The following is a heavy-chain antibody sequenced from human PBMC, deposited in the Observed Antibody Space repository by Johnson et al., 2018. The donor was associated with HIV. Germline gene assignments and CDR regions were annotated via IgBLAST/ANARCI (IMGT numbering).Heavy chain of an antibody. V-gene: IGHV3-20*04. Sequence: VQLVESGGGVVQPGRSLRLSCAASGFTFSSYGMHWVRQAPGKGLEWVSGISWNGGSTGYADSVQGRFTISSTNAKNSLYLQMSSLRAEDTALYFCARDRRQFYDSSGYPDYDAFDMWGQGTMVTVS. CDR3: ARDRRQFYDSSGYPDYDAFDM. J-gene: IGHJ3*02. CDR1: GFTFSSYG. CDR2: ISWNGGST. D-gene: IGHD3-22*01.